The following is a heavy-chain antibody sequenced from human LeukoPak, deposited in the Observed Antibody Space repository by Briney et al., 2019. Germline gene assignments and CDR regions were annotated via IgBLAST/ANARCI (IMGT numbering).Heavy chain of an antibody. Sequence: SETLSLTCTVSGGSINSHYWSWIRQPPGKGLEWIGYIYYSGSTNYNPSLKSRVTISVDTSKNQFSLKLSSVTAADTAVYYCASFPITIFGVVTMGYWGQGTLVTVSS. J-gene: IGHJ4*02. D-gene: IGHD3-3*01. CDR2: IYYSGST. CDR1: GGSINSHY. CDR3: ASFPITIFGVVTMGY. V-gene: IGHV4-59*11.